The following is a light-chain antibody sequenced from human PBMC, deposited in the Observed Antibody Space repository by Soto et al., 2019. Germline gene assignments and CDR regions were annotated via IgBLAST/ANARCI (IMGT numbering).Light chain of an antibody. CDR1: SSDVGGYNY. CDR3: RSYAGSYSYV. V-gene: IGLV2-11*01. CDR2: DVT. Sequence: QSALTQPRSVSGSPGQSVAISCTGTSSDVGGYNYVSWYQQHPGKAPKLIIYDVTKRPSGVPDRFSGSSSGNTASLTISGLQAEDEADYFCRSYAGSYSYVFGTGTKVTVL. J-gene: IGLJ1*01.